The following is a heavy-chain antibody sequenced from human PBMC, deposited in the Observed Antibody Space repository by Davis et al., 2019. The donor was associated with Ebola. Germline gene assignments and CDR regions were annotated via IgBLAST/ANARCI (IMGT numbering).Heavy chain of an antibody. CDR1: GFTFTSYT. J-gene: IGHJ4*02. CDR3: ARPYCTSPSCTLSYVDY. CDR2: ISYDGTSK. Sequence: GESLKISCAASGFTFTSYTMHWVRQAPGKGLEWVALISYDGTSKFYADSVKGRFTISRENSKNTLYLHMNSLRDDDTAVYYCARPYCTSPSCTLSYVDYWGQGTLVTVSS. D-gene: IGHD2-2*01. V-gene: IGHV3-30*04.